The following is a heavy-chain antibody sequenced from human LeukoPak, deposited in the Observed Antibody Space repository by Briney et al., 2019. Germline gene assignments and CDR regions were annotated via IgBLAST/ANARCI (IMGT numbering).Heavy chain of an antibody. CDR1: GYTFCDSY. V-gene: IGHV3-11*04. CDR3: ARTRGPLLPEH. J-gene: IGHJ1*01. D-gene: IGHD3-22*01. Sequence: GGSLRPSCVPSGYTFCDSYMSRIRQSPGRRLQWASHISGSGNIICYADSMKGRFNISRDNAKNSLYLQMNSLRAEDTAVYYCARTRGPLLPEHWGQGTLVTVSS. CDR2: ISGSGNII.